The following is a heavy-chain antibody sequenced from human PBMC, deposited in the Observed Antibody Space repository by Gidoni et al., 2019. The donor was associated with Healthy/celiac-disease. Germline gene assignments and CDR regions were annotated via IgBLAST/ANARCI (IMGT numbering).Heavy chain of an antibody. CDR3: ARAPEGAFDI. V-gene: IGHV3-21*01. CDR1: GFTFSSYS. J-gene: IGHJ3*02. CDR2: ISSSSSYI. Sequence: EVQLVESGGGLVKPGWSVRLSCAASGFTFSSYSMNWVRQAPGKGLEWVSSISSSSSYIYYADSVKGRFTISRDNAKNSLYLQMNSLGAEDTAVYYCARAPEGAFDIWGQGTMVTVSS.